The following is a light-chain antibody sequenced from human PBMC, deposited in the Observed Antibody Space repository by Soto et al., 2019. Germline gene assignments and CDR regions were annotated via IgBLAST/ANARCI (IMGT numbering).Light chain of an antibody. CDR2: TDN. Sequence: QSVLTQPPSASGTPGQRVTLSCSGSNSNIGRNYVSWYQQLPGTAPRLLIYTDNQRPSGVPDRFSGSKSGTSASLAISGLRSEDEADYYCAAWDTSLSGPVFGGGTKLTVL. CDR1: NSNIGRNY. J-gene: IGLJ2*01. V-gene: IGLV1-47*01. CDR3: AAWDTSLSGPV.